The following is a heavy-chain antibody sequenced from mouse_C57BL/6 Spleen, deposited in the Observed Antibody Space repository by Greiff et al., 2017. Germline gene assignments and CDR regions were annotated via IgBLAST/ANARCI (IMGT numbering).Heavy chain of an antibody. CDR1: GYTFTSYW. CDR3: ARHYYGSIHY. D-gene: IGHD1-1*01. J-gene: IGHJ2*01. Sequence: VQLQQSGAELAKPGASVKLSCKASGYTFTSYWMHWVKQRPGQGLEWIGYINPSSGYTKYNQKFKDKATLTADKSSSTVYMQRSSLTYEDAAVYYCARHYYGSIHYWGQGTTLTVSS. V-gene: IGHV1-7*01. CDR2: INPSSGYT.